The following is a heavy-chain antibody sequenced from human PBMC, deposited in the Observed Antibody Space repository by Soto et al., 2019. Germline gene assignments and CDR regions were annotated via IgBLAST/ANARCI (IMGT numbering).Heavy chain of an antibody. J-gene: IGHJ6*02. CDR3: ARDYYYGSDFYAMDV. CDR1: GFTVTSHY. Sequence: PGGSLRLSCAASGFTVTSHYMSWVRQAPGKGLEWVSVIHSGGGTFYAASVKGRFTISRDESTNTMYLQVNSLRAEDTAVYYCARDYYYGSDFYAMDVWGQGTTVTVSS. D-gene: IGHD3-10*01. V-gene: IGHV3-53*01. CDR2: IHSGGGT.